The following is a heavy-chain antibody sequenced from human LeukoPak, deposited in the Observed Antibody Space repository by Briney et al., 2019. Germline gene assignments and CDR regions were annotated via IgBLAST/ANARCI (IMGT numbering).Heavy chain of an antibody. CDR3: AALLPDY. V-gene: IGHV3-30*03. CDR1: GFTFSSYG. Sequence: GGSLRLSCAASGFTFSSYGMHWVRQAPGKGLEWLAVISFDGSNTYCVDSVKGRFTLSRDNSKNTLYLQINSLRVEDTAVYYCAALLPDYWGQGTLVTVSS. J-gene: IGHJ4*02. CDR2: ISFDGSNT.